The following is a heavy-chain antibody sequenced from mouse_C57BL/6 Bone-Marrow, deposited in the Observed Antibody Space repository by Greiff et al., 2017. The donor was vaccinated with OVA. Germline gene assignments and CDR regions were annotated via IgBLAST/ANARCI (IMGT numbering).Heavy chain of an antibody. V-gene: IGHV1-9*01. CDR1: GYTFTGYW. CDR3: ARDYGNYYYDMDY. D-gene: IGHD2-1*01. J-gene: IGHJ4*01. Sequence: QVQLQQPGAELMKPGASVKLSCKASGYTFTGYWIEWVKQRPGHGLEWIGEIFPGSGSTNYNEKFKGKATFTVDTSSNTAYMQLSSLTTEDSAIYDCARDYGNYYYDMDYWGKGATVTVA. CDR2: IFPGSGST.